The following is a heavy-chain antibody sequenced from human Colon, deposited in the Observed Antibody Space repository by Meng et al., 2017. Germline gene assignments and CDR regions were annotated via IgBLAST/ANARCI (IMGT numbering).Heavy chain of an antibody. Sequence: HVPLQGSGPGLVSRLETLSLTCTGSGRSLSSGSHYWSWSRQPPGKGLEWIGYIDYSRSINYYPSLKSRVTMSVDTSKNQFSLNLSSVTAADTAVYYCAGGPWELDYWGQGTLVTVSS. J-gene: IGHJ4*02. CDR1: GRSLSSGSHY. V-gene: IGHV4-61*01. CDR3: AGGPWELDY. D-gene: IGHD1-26*01. CDR2: IDYSRSI.